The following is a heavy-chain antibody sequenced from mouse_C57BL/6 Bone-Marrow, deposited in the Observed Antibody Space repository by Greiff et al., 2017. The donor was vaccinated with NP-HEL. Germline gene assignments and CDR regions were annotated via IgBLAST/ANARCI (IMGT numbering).Heavy chain of an antibody. J-gene: IGHJ4*01. V-gene: IGHV1-81*01. D-gene: IGHD2-4*01. CDR2: IYPRSGNT. CDR3: ARSPFSYDYDDRYAMDY. Sequence: QVQLQQSGAELARPGASVKLSCKASGYTFTSYGISWVKQRTGQGLEWIGEIYPRSGNTYYNEKFKGKATLTADKSSSTAYMELRSLTSEDSAVYFCARSPFSYDYDDRYAMDYWGQGTSVTVSS. CDR1: GYTFTSYG.